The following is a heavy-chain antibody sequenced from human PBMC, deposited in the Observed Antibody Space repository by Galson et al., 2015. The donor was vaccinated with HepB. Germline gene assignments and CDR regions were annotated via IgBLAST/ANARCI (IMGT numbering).Heavy chain of an antibody. CDR2: IAYDGSNK. CDR1: GFTFRNYG. D-gene: IGHD3-3*01. Sequence: SLRLSCAASGFTFRNYGMHWVRQAPGKGLEWVANIAYDGSNKYYVDSVEGRFTISRDNARNTLYLQMNSLRAEDTAVYHCAKDGRPYDFWSGSSDYWGQGILVTVSS. J-gene: IGHJ4*02. CDR3: AKDGRPYDFWSGSSDY. V-gene: IGHV3-30*18.